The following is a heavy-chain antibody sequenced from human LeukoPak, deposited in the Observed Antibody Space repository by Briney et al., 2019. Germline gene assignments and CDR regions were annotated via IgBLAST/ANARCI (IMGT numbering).Heavy chain of an antibody. CDR3: ARGQYSSGWTGDWFDP. J-gene: IGHJ5*02. Sequence: ASVKVSCKASGYTFTIYAMHWVRQAPGQRLEWMGWIDAGNGNTKYSQKFQGRVTITRDTSASTAHMELSSLRSEDTAVYYCARGQYSSGWTGDWFDPWGQGTLVTVSS. D-gene: IGHD6-19*01. V-gene: IGHV1-3*01. CDR1: GYTFTIYA. CDR2: IDAGNGNT.